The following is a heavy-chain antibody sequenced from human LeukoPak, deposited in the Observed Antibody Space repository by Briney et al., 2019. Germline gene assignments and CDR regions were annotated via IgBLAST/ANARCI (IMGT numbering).Heavy chain of an antibody. CDR2: ISDTGGRT. J-gene: IGHJ4*02. V-gene: IGHV3-23*01. CDR3: AQLRYGGPSY. Sequence: PGGSLRLSCAASGFTFSNFAMSWVRQAPGKGLEWVSGISDTGGRTYYADSVEGRFSLSRDNSKNTLYLQLNSLTADDTALYYCAQLRYGGPSYWGQGTLVTVSS. CDR1: GFTFSNFA. D-gene: IGHD4-23*01.